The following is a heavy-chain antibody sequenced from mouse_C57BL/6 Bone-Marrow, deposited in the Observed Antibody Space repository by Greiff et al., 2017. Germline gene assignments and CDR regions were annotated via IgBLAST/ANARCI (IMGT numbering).Heavy chain of an antibody. CDR2: IYPRSGNT. J-gene: IGHJ1*03. CDR1: GYTFTSYG. D-gene: IGHD2-4*01. CDR3: ARYDYESYWYIDV. V-gene: IGHV1-81*01. Sequence: VQLQESGAELARPGASVKLSCKASGYTFTSYGISWVKQRTGQGLEWIGEIYPRSGNTYYNEKFKGKATLTADKSSSTAYMELRSLTSEDSAVYFCARYDYESYWYIDVWGTGTTVTVSS.